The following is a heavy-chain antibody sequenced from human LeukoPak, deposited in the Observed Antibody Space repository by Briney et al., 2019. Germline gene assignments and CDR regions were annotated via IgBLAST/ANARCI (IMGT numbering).Heavy chain of an antibody. CDR2: ISAYNGNS. CDR3: ARANTAMYSSV. J-gene: IGHJ4*02. CDR1: GYTFTSYG. D-gene: IGHD5-18*01. V-gene: IGHV1-18*04. Sequence: ASVKVSCKASGYTFTSYGISWVRQAPGQGLEWMGWISAYNGNSNYAEKLQGRVTMTTDTSTSTAYMELRSLRSDDTAVYYCARANTAMYSSVWDQGTLVTVSS.